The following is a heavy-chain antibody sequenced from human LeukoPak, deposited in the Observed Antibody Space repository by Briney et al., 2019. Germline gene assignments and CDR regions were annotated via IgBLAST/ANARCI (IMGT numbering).Heavy chain of an antibody. CDR2: ISGSGGST. V-gene: IGHV3-23*01. CDR1: GFSFSTYA. D-gene: IGHD3-3*01. CDR3: VKGGQRYDFWRFDY. Sequence: GGSLRLSCVASGFSFSTYATSWVRQAPGEGLEWVSSISGSGGSTYYAEFVKGRSTISRDNSKNMLYLQMNSLRAEDTAVYYCVKGGQRYDFWRFDYWGQGTLSPSPQ. J-gene: IGHJ4*02.